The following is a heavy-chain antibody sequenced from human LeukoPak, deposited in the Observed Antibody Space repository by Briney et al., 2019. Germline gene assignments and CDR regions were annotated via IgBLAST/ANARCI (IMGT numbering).Heavy chain of an antibody. J-gene: IGHJ4*02. CDR2: IYYSGST. CDR3: GSADVADKTFDY. D-gene: IGHD6-19*01. Sequence: SETLSLTCTVSGGSISSHYWSWIRQPPGKGLEWIGYIYYSGSTNYNPSLKSRVTISVDTSKNQFSLKLSSVTAADTAVYYCGSADVADKTFDYWGQGTLVTVSS. CDR1: GGSISSHY. V-gene: IGHV4-59*11.